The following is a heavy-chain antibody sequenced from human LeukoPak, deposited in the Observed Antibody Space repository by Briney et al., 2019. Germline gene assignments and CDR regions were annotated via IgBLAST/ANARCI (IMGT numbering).Heavy chain of an antibody. V-gene: IGHV3-15*01. CDR3: TTGGRNGAFQFDS. D-gene: IGHD1-26*01. CDR2: IKSETDGGAT. Sequence: GGSLRLSCAASGFTFNNAWMSWVRQAPGRGLEWVARIKSETDGGATHYAAPVQGRFTISRDDSEKTLFLQMNSLKTEDTAVYYCTTGGRNGAFQFDSWGQGTLVTVSS. J-gene: IGHJ4*02. CDR1: GFTFNNAW.